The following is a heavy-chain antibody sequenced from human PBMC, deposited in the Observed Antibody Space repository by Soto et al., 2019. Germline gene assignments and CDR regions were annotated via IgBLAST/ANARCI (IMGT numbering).Heavy chain of an antibody. CDR3: AKGGHFSPYDS. J-gene: IGHJ5*01. CDR1: GLTFSQYA. V-gene: IGHV3-23*01. Sequence: EVQMLESGGDMVQPGGSLRLSCAVSGLTFSQYAMTWVRQAPEKGLEWVSTISGDAVNTFYLDSVRGWFFISRDNSNSMVYPQMNSLRADDTALYYCAKGGHFSPYDSWGQGILVTVS. CDR2: ISGDAVNT.